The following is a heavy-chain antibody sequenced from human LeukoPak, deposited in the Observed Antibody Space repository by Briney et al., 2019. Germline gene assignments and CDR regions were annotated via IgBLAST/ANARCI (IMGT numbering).Heavy chain of an antibody. J-gene: IGHJ4*02. Sequence: GGSLRLSCAASGFTSDDYAMHWVRQAPGKCLEWVSLISGDGGSTYYADSVKGRFTISRDNSKNSLYLQMNSLRTEDTALYYFAKRSLDYWGQGTLVTVSS. CDR3: AKRSLDY. CDR2: ISGDGGST. CDR1: GFTSDDYA. V-gene: IGHV3-43*02.